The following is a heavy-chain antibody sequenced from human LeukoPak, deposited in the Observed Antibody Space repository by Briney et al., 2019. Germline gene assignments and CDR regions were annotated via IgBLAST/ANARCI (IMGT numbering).Heavy chain of an antibody. J-gene: IGHJ2*01. Sequence: PGGSLRLSCTASESTFSSFPMSWVRQAPGRGLEWISSISSSGSHIYYADSLKGRFTVSRDNAKNSLYVQMNSLRAEDTAVHYCAKIGVSGHWYFDLWGRGTLVTVSS. CDR1: ESTFSSFP. CDR3: AKIGVSGHWYFDL. V-gene: IGHV3-21*01. D-gene: IGHD5/OR15-5a*01. CDR2: ISSSGSHI.